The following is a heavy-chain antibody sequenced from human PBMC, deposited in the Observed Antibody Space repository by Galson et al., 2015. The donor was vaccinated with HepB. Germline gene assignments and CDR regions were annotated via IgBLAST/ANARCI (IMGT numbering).Heavy chain of an antibody. CDR3: AREGNYYDSSGYYQLDLYYYGMDV. V-gene: IGHV3-30*04. D-gene: IGHD3-22*01. Sequence: SLRLSCAASGFTFSSYAMHWVRQAPGKGLEWVAVISYDGSNKYYADSVKGRFTISRDNSKNTLYLQMNSLRAEDTAVYYCAREGNYYDSSGYYQLDLYYYGMDVWGQGTTVTVSS. CDR2: ISYDGSNK. J-gene: IGHJ6*02. CDR1: GFTFSSYA.